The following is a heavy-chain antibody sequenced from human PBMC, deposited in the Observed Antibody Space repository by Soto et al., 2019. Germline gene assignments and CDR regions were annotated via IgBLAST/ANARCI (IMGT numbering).Heavy chain of an antibody. Sequence: PSETLSLTCAVYGGSFSGYYWSWIRQPPGKGLEWIGEINHSGSTNYNPSLKSRVTISVDTSKNQFSLKLSSVTAADTAIYYCVRESAASGPNWFETWGPGTLVTVSS. D-gene: IGHD6-13*01. CDR1: GGSFSGYY. CDR3: VRESAASGPNWFET. CDR2: INHSGST. J-gene: IGHJ5*02. V-gene: IGHV4-34*01.